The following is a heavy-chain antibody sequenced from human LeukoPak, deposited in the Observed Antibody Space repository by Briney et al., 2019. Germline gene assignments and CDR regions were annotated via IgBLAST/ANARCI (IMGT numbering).Heavy chain of an antibody. CDR1: GGSISSGSYY. D-gene: IGHD2-15*01. V-gene: IGHV4-61*02. CDR2: IYTSGST. CDR3: ARHSLLPGAY. Sequence: PSQTLSLTCTVSGGSISSGSYYWSWIRQPAGKGLEWIGRIYTSGSTNYNPSLKSRVTISVDTSKNQFSLKLSSVTAADTAVYYCARHSLLPGAYWGQGTLVTVSS. J-gene: IGHJ4*02.